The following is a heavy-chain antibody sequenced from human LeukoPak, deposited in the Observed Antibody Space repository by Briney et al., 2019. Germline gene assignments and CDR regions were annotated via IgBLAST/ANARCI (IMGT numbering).Heavy chain of an antibody. CDR3: ARHRSKWLQSSFDY. V-gene: IGHV4-34*01. D-gene: IGHD5-24*01. Sequence: SETLSLTCAVYGGSFSGYYWSCIRQPPGKGLEWIGEINHSGRTNYNPSLKSRVTISVDTSKNQFSLKLNSVTAADTAVYYCARHRSKWLQSSFDYWGQGTLVTVSS. J-gene: IGHJ4*02. CDR2: INHSGRT. CDR1: GGSFSGYY.